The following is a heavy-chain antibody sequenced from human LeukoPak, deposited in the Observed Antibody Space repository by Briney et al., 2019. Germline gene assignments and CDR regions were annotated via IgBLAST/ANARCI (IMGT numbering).Heavy chain of an antibody. D-gene: IGHD4-17*01. CDR3: VGFNYGDYPGDY. Sequence: GGSLRLSCAASGFTFSTYWMHWVRQPPGKGLVWVSRINSDGSSTDYADSVKGRFTISRDNAKSTLYLQMNSLRAEDTAVYYCVGFNYGDYPGDYWAREPWSPSPQ. J-gene: IGHJ4*02. V-gene: IGHV3-74*01. CDR2: INSDGSST. CDR1: GFTFSTYW.